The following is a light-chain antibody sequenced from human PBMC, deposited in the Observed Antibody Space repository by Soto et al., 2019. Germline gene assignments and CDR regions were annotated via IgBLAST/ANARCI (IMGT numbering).Light chain of an antibody. J-gene: IGLJ2*01. CDR3: SSYAGSNTVV. CDR2: EVS. Sequence: QSALTQPPSASGSPGQSVTISCTGTSSDVGGYNYVSWYQQHPGKAPKLMIYEVSKRTSGVPDRFSGSKSGNTASLTVSGLQAEDEADYYGSSYAGSNTVVFGGGTKLTVL. V-gene: IGLV2-8*01. CDR1: SSDVGGYNY.